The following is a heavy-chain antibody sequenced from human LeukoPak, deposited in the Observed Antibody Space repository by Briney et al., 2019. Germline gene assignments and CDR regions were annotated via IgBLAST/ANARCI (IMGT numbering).Heavy chain of an antibody. V-gene: IGHV1-46*01. CDR2: IHPSGGGT. Sequence: ASVKVSCKASGFTLISYFMHWVRQAPGQGLEWMGAIHPSGGGTSYTQKFQGRVIMTRDTSTSTVYMELSSLRSEDTAVYYCVREGGEYGSGGSCYKFEPWGQGTLVTVSS. CDR3: VREGGEYGSGGSCYKFEP. D-gene: IGHD2-15*01. CDR1: GFTLISYF. J-gene: IGHJ5*02.